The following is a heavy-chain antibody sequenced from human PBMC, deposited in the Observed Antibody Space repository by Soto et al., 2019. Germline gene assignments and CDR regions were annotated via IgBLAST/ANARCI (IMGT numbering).Heavy chain of an antibody. J-gene: IGHJ4*02. CDR2: ISAYNGNT. CDR3: ARDLVLAVAGNVGY. D-gene: IGHD6-19*01. Sequence: ASVKVSCKASGYTFTSYVISWVRQAPGQGLEWMGWISAYNGNTNYAQKLQGRVTMTTDTSTSTAYMELRSLRSDDTAVYYCARDLVLAVAGNVGYWGQATLVTVSS. CDR1: GYTFTSYV. V-gene: IGHV1-18*01.